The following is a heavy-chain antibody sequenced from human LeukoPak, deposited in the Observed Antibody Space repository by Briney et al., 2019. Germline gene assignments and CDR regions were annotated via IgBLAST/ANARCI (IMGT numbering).Heavy chain of an antibody. CDR3: ARRGFRTLDY. Sequence: SETLSLTCAVYGGSFSGYYWSWIRQPPGKGLEWIGEINHSGSTNYNPSLKSRVTISVDTSKNQFSLKLSSVTAADTAVYYCARRGFRTLDYWGQGTLVTVSS. D-gene: IGHD5-12*01. J-gene: IGHJ4*02. V-gene: IGHV4-34*01. CDR2: INHSGST. CDR1: GGSFSGYY.